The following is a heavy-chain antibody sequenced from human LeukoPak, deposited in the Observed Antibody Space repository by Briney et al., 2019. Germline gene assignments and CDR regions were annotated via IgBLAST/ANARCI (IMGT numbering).Heavy chain of an antibody. CDR2: ISHDGTVR. Sequence: RSLRLSCAASGFTFSSYGMQWVRQAPGMGPEWVSVISHDGTVRHYADSVKGRFTTSRDSSTNRLYLQMDSLRTEDTAVYYCAKEGSQYASSWFDHWGQGTLVTVSS. V-gene: IGHV3-30*18. CDR1: GFTFSSYG. J-gene: IGHJ5*02. D-gene: IGHD2-2*01. CDR3: AKEGSQYASSWFDH.